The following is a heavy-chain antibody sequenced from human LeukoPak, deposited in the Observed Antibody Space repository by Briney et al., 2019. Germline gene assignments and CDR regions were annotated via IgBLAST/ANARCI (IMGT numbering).Heavy chain of an antibody. V-gene: IGHV1-2*02. D-gene: IGHD1-26*01. Sequence: ASVKVSCKASGYTFTGYYMHWVRQAPGQGLEWMGWINPNSGGTNYAQKFQGRVTMTRDTSISTAYMGLSRLRSDDTAVYYCARVEKEGVGATSGGRFAYYYYYMDVWGKGTTVTVSS. CDR1: GYTFTGYY. J-gene: IGHJ6*03. CDR3: ARVEKEGVGATSGGRFAYYYYYMDV. CDR2: INPNSGGT.